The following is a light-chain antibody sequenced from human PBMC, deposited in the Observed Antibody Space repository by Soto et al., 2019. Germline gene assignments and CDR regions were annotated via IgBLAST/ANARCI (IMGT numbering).Light chain of an antibody. CDR2: GNS. Sequence: QSVLTQPPSVSGAPGQRVTISCTGSSSNIGAHYDVHWYQQLPGTAPKLLIYGNSNRPSGVPDRFSGYKSGTSASLAITGLQAEDEAEYYCQSYDNSLSVYVFGTGTKVTVL. CDR3: QSYDNSLSVYV. V-gene: IGLV1-40*01. CDR1: SSNIGAHYD. J-gene: IGLJ1*01.